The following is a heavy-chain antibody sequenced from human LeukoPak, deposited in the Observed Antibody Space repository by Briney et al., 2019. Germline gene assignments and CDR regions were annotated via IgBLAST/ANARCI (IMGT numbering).Heavy chain of an antibody. CDR3: AKEAGPLAPHYYHYYGMNV. V-gene: IGHV1-46*01. J-gene: IGHJ6*02. Sequence: ASVKVSCKASGYTFTSYYMDWVRQAPGQGLEWMGLFNPNDGSTTYAQKFQGRITMTRDTSTSTVYMDLSSLRSEDTAVYYCAKEAGPLAPHYYHYYGMNVWGQGTTVTVSS. CDR2: FNPNDGST. D-gene: IGHD6-13*01. CDR1: GYTFTSYY.